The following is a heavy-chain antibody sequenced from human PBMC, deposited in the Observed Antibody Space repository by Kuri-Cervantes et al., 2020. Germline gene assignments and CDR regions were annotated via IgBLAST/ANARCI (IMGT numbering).Heavy chain of an antibody. CDR1: GITFTDYW. CDR2: INSDGSTT. D-gene: IGHD3-10*01. J-gene: IGHJ4*02. Sequence: GESLKISCAASGITFTDYWMHWVRQAPGKGLVWVSRINSDGSTTSYADSVKGRFTISRDNSKNSLYLQVDSLSAEDTAVYYCAKIYESGSDKYFDCWGQGALVTVSS. CDR3: AKIYESGSDKYFDC. V-gene: IGHV3-74*01.